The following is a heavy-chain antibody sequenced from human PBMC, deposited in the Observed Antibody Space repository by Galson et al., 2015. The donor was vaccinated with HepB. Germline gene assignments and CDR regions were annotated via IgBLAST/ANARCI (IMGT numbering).Heavy chain of an antibody. CDR2: TYYRSKWFN. J-gene: IGHJ4*02. D-gene: IGHD1-14*01. CDR1: GDSVSSNSAT. V-gene: IGHV6-1*01. Sequence: CAISGDSVSSNSATWNWIRQSPSRGLEWLGRTYYRSKWFNDYAVSVKSRITINPDTSKNQFSLQLNSVTPEDTAVYYCARELIWKGTQLDYWGQGTLVTVSS. CDR3: ARELIWKGTQLDY.